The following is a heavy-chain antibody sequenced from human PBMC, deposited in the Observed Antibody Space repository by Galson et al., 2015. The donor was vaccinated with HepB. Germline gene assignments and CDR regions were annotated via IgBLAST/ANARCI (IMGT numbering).Heavy chain of an antibody. J-gene: IGHJ2*01. D-gene: IGHD4-17*01. V-gene: IGHV1-3*01. CDR1: GYTFTSYA. Sequence: SVKVSCKASGYTFTSYAMHWVRQAPGQRLEWMGWINAGNGNTKYSQKFQGRVTITRDTSASTAYMELSSLRSEDTAVYYCARDRGGDYGHWYFDLWGRGTLVTVSS. CDR3: ARDRGGDYGHWYFDL. CDR2: INAGNGNT.